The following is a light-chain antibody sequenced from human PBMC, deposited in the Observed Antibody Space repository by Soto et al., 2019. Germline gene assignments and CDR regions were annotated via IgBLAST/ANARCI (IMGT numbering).Light chain of an antibody. V-gene: IGLV2-23*02. CDR2: EVS. CDR3: CSYAGSSTYV. CDR1: SSDVGSYNL. J-gene: IGLJ1*01. Sequence: QSALTHPASVSGSPGQSIAISCTGTSSDVGSYNLVSWYQQHPGKAPKLMIYEVSKRPSGVSNRFSGSKSGNTASLTISGLQSEDEADYYCCSYAGSSTYVFGTVTKVTVL.